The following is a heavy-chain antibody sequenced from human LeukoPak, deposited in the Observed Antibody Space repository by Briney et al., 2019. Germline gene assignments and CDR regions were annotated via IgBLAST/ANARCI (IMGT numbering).Heavy chain of an antibody. CDR2: IRYNEKSQ. CDR3: ARDQYQKGARTYSSADL. CDR1: GSPFNNYG. J-gene: IGHJ6*02. D-gene: IGHD3-10*01. V-gene: IGHV3-33*01. Sequence: SLRLSCAASGSPFNNYGIHWVRQAPGKGLEWVAVIRYNEKSQYYGDSVKGRFTISRDTSRTSVYLKMNSLRAEDTAVYFCARDQYQKGARTYSSADLWGPGTTVTVSS.